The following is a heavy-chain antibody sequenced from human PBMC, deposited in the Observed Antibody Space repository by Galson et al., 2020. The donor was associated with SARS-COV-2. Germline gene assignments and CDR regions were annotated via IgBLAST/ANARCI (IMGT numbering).Heavy chain of an antibody. CDR3: ARDYYGSGNDALDI. D-gene: IGHD3-10*01. CDR2: ISYDGSNK. Sequence: GESLKISCAASGFTFSSYAIHWVRQAPGKGLEWVAVISYDGSNKYYADSVKGRFTISRDNSKNTLYLQMNSLRAEDTAVYYCARDYYGSGNDALDIWGHGTMVTVSS. J-gene: IGHJ3*02. CDR1: GFTFSSYA. V-gene: IGHV3-30-3*01.